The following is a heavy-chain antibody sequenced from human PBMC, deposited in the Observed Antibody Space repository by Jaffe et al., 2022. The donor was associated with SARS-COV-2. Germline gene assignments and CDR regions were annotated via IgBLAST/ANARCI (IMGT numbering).Heavy chain of an antibody. J-gene: IGHJ4*02. CDR3: AAHPGSITLARGVTLGDY. V-gene: IGHV3-23*01. CDR2: ISGSGGNT. D-gene: IGHD3-10*01. CDR1: GFTFSSYA. Sequence: EVQLLESGGGLVQPGGSPRLSCVASGFTFSSYAMSWVRQAPGKGLEWVSGISGSGGNTYYADSVKGRFTISRDNSKNTLYLQMNSLRAEDTAVYYCAAHPGSITLARGVTLGDYWGQGTLVTVSS.